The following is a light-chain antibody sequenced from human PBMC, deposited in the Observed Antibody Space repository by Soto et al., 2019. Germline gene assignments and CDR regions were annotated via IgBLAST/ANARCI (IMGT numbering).Light chain of an antibody. J-gene: IGKJ4*01. V-gene: IGKV3-11*01. CDR2: DVA. CDR1: QSISGY. Sequence: EIVLTQSPAKLSLSPGERATLSCRASQSISGYVAWYQQKPGQAPRLLIYDVANWAVGIPARLSGSGSGTDVTLAISSLEPEGVAVYYWQQGSSWPLTFGGGTRVE. CDR3: QQGSSWPLT.